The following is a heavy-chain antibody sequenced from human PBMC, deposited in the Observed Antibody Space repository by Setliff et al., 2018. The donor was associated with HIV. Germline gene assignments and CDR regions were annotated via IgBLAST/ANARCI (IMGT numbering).Heavy chain of an antibody. CDR3: ASRIYYYDESRVLREEGFVP. J-gene: IGHJ5*02. V-gene: IGHV4-39*01. Sequence: PSETLSLTCSVSGGSIDNNKYYWTWIRQPPGKGLEWTGSIYHTGRTYYNRSLESRLTISIDTSKNQFSLKLTSVTAADTAMCYRASRIYYYDESRVLREEGFVPWGQGTLVTVSS. D-gene: IGHD3-22*01. CDR2: IYHTGRT. CDR1: GGSIDNNKYY.